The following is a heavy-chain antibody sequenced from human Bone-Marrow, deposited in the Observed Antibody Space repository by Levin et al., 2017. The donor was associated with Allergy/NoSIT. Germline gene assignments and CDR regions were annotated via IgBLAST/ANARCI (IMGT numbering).Heavy chain of an antibody. CDR2: IYPGDSNT. D-gene: IGHD2-15*01. Sequence: GESLKISCHGSGYSFSNYWIGWVRQRPGKGLEWMGIIYPGDSNTKYNPSFRGLVTISADKSISTAYLHWNNLRASDTAFYYCAGSGRGCTGGSCWPENWLGPWGQGTLVTVSS. CDR3: AGSGRGCTGGSCWPENWLGP. V-gene: IGHV5-51*01. J-gene: IGHJ5*02. CDR1: GYSFSNYW.